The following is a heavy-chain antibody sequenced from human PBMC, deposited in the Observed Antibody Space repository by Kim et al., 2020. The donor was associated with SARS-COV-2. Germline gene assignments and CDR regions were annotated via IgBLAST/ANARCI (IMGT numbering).Heavy chain of an antibody. V-gene: IGHV4-39*07. J-gene: IGHJ5*02. CDR2: IYYSRST. D-gene: IGHD2-21*02. Sequence: SETLSLTCTVSGGSISSSSYYWGWIRQPPGKELEWIGSIYYSRSTYYNPSLKSRVTISVDTSKNQFSLKLSSVTAADTAVYYCARDSCGCDCYSSWFDP. CDR3: ARDSCGCDCYSSWFDP. CDR1: GGSISSSSYY.